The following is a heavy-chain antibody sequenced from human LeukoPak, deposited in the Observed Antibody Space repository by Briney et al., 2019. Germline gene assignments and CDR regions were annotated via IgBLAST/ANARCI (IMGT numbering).Heavy chain of an antibody. V-gene: IGHV3-30*03. Sequence: GGSLRLSCAASGFTFSSYSMNWVRQTPGKGLEWVAVISYDGSNKYYADSVKGRFTISRDNSKNTLYLQMNSLIVEDTAVYYCARDIRVRAGSDYYYYHGMDVWGPGTTVTVPS. D-gene: IGHD3-10*01. J-gene: IGHJ6*02. CDR1: GFTFSSYS. CDR3: ARDIRVRAGSDYYYYHGMDV. CDR2: ISYDGSNK.